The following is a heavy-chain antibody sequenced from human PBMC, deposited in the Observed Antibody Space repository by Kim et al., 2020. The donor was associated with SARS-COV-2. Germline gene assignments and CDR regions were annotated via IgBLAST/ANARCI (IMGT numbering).Heavy chain of an antibody. D-gene: IGHD1-26*01. CDR2: IYYSGST. V-gene: IGHV4-31*03. J-gene: IGHJ4*02. CDR1: GGSISSGGYY. CDR3: ARGWELRFSYFDY. Sequence: SETLSLTCTVSGGSISSGGYYWSWIRQHPGKGLEWIGYIYYSGSTYYNPSLKSRVTISVDTSKNQFSLKLSSVTAADTAVYYCARGWELRFSYFDYWGQGTLVPVSS.